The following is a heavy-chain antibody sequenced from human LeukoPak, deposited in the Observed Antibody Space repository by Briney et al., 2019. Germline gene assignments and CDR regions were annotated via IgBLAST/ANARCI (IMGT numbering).Heavy chain of an antibody. J-gene: IGHJ5*02. CDR2: IYYSGST. CDR3: ARDLGIAARRERANWFDP. D-gene: IGHD6-6*01. CDR1: GGSISSYY. Sequence: PSETLSLTCTVSGGSISSYYWSWIRQPPGQGLEWIGYIYYSGSTNYNPSLKSRVTISVDTSKNQFSLKLSSVTAADTAVYYCARDLGIAARRERANWFDPWGQGTLVTVSS. V-gene: IGHV4-59*12.